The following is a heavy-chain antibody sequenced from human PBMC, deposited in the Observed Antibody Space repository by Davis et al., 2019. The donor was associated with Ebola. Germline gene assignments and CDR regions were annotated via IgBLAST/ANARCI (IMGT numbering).Heavy chain of an antibody. CDR3: ARWVAGSSSYFDY. CDR2: INAGNGNT. V-gene: IGHV1-3*01. Sequence: ASVKVSCKASGGTFSSYAISWVRQAPGQGLEWMGWINAGNGNTKYSQKFQGRVTITRDTSASTAYMELSSLRSEDTAVYYCARWVAGSSSYFDYWGQGTLVTVS. D-gene: IGHD2-2*01. CDR1: GGTFSSYA. J-gene: IGHJ4*02.